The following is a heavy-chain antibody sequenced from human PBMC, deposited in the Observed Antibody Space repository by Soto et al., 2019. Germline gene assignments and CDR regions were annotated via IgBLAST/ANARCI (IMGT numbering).Heavy chain of an antibody. CDR2: ISYDGSNK. D-gene: IGHD3-10*01. V-gene: IGHV3-30-3*01. Sequence: GSLRLSCAASGFTFSSYAMHWVRQAPGKGLEWVAVISYDGSNKYYADSVKGRFTISRDNSKNTLYLQMNSLRAEDTAVYYCAREYYYGSGSPNYYYYGMDVWGQGTTVTVAS. CDR1: GFTFSSYA. J-gene: IGHJ6*02. CDR3: AREYYYGSGSPNYYYYGMDV.